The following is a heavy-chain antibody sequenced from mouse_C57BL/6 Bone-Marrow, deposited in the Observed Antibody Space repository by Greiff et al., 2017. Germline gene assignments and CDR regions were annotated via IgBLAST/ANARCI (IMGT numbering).Heavy chain of an antibody. CDR2: IYPGRGST. CDR1: GYTFTSYW. V-gene: IGHV1-55*01. D-gene: IGHD2-5*01. Sequence: QVQLQQPGAELVKPGASVKMSCKASGYTFTSYWITWVKQSPGQGLEWIGDIYPGRGSTNYNAKFKSKSTRTVDTSSSTAYMQLSSLTSEDSAVDYCARPYYSNYWYFDVWGTGTTVTVSS. J-gene: IGHJ1*03. CDR3: ARPYYSNYWYFDV.